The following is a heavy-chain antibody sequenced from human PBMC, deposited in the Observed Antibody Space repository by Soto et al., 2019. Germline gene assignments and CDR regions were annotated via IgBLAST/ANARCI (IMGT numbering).Heavy chain of an antibody. Sequence: VQLQESGPGLVKPSQTLSLICTVSGDSITNGGYHWTWIRQHPGKGLEWIGYISHSGSTYYNPSLKSPXXIXLXXSNNQFALNLSSVTAADTAVYYCARDPSGGNWFDSWGQGTLVTVSS. CDR1: GDSITNGGYH. CDR2: ISHSGST. V-gene: IGHV4-31*01. J-gene: IGHJ5*01. CDR3: ARDPSGGNWFDS.